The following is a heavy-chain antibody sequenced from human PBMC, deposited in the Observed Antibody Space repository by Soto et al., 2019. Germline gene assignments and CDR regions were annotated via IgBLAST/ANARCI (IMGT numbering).Heavy chain of an antibody. CDR2: ISGSGGST. CDR3: AKTPPPPVPQTRKHVLRFLEWLLEENWFDP. D-gene: IGHD3-3*01. Sequence: GGSLRLSCAASGFTFSSYAMSWVRQAPGKGLEWVSAISGSGGSTYYADSVKGRFTISRDNSKNTLYLQMNSLGAEDTAVYYCAKTPPPPVPQTRKHVLRFLEWLLEENWFDPWGQGTLVTSPQ. J-gene: IGHJ5*02. V-gene: IGHV3-23*01. CDR1: GFTFSSYA.